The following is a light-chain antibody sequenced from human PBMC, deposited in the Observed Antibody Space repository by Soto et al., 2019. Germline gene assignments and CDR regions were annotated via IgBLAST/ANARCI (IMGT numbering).Light chain of an antibody. V-gene: IGKV1-5*03. J-gene: IGKJ1*01. CDR1: QSISIW. CDR2: KAA. CDR3: QQYNSLWT. Sequence: DIQMTQSPSTLSASVGDRVTITCRASQSISIWLAWYQQKPGKAPKLLIYKAASLTSGVPSRFSGSGSRTEFTLTISSLQPDDFANYYCQQYNSLWTFGQGTKVEIK.